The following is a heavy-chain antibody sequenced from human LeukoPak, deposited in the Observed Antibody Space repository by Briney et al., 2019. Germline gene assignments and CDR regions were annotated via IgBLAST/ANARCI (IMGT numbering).Heavy chain of an antibody. Sequence: GGSLRLSCAASGFTFSSYTMNWVRQAPEKGLEWVSSITRSGSSVYYADSVKGRFTISRDNSKNTLYLQMNSLRAEDTAVYYCAKEVLLWFGELSKSYGMDVWGQGTTVTVSS. J-gene: IGHJ6*02. CDR1: GFTFSSYT. D-gene: IGHD3-10*01. V-gene: IGHV3-21*04. CDR2: ITRSGSSV. CDR3: AKEVLLWFGELSKSYGMDV.